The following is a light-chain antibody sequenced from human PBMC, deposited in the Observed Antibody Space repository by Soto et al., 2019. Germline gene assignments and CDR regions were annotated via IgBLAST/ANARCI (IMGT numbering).Light chain of an antibody. V-gene: IGLV2-11*01. CDR2: DVT. Sequence: QSALTQPRSVSGSPGQSVTISCTGTSSDVGGYNCVSWYQQHPGKAPQLMIYDVTQRPSGAPDRFSGSKSGDTAPLTISGLQAEDEADYYCCSHSASYTFVFGTGTKVTVL. CDR1: SSDVGGYNC. CDR3: CSHSASYTFV. J-gene: IGLJ1*01.